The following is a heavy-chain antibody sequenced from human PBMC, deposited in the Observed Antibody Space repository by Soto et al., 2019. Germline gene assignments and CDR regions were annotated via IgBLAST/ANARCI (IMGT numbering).Heavy chain of an antibody. Sequence: GESLKISCAASGFTFSSYAMSWVRQAPGKGLEWVSAISGSGGSTYYADSVKGRFTISRDNSKNTLYLQMNSLRAEDTAVYYCASWHPTVTTFYHYMDVWGKGTTVTVSS. CDR2: ISGSGGST. CDR3: ASWHPTVTTFYHYMDV. CDR1: GFTFSSYA. D-gene: IGHD4-17*01. J-gene: IGHJ6*03. V-gene: IGHV3-23*01.